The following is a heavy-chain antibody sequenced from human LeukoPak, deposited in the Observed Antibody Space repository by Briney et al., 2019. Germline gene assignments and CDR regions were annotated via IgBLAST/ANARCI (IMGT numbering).Heavy chain of an antibody. D-gene: IGHD1-1*01. J-gene: IGHJ4*02. V-gene: IGHV3-48*03. Sequence: GGSLRLSCAASGFTFSSYEMNWVRQAPGKGLEWVSYISSSGSTIYYADSVKGRFTISRDNAKNSLYLQMNSLRAEDTAVYYCAKPGGYNWNDRYYFDYWGQGTLVIVSS. CDR1: GFTFSSYE. CDR3: AKPGGYNWNDRYYFDY. CDR2: ISSSGSTI.